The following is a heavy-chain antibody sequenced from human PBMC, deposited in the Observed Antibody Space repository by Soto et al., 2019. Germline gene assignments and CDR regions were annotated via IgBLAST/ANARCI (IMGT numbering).Heavy chain of an antibody. D-gene: IGHD4-17*01. V-gene: IGHV1-69*13. J-gene: IGHJ4*02. Sequence: ASVKVSCKASGGTFSSDAISWGRQAPGQGLEWMGGIIPIFGTANYAQKFQGRVTITADESTSTAYMELSSLRSEDTAVYYCARDXHYYGGNSAPLFVYFDYWGQGTLVTVSS. CDR2: IIPIFGTA. CDR3: ARDXHYYGGNSAPLFVYFDY. CDR1: GGTFSSDA.